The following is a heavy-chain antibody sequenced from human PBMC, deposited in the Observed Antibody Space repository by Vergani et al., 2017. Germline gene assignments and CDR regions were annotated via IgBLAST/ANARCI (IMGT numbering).Heavy chain of an antibody. CDR2: ISYDGSNK. D-gene: IGHD6-19*01. CDR1: GFTFSSYG. V-gene: IGHV3-30*18. CDR3: AKDRLAVAGTSEASGFDY. Sequence: QVQLVESGGGVVQPGRSLRLSCAASGFTFSSYGMHWVRQAPGKGLEWVAVISYDGSNKYYADSVKGRFTISRDNSKNTLYLQMNSLRAEDTAVYYCAKDRLAVAGTSEASGFDYWGQGILVTVTS. J-gene: IGHJ4*02.